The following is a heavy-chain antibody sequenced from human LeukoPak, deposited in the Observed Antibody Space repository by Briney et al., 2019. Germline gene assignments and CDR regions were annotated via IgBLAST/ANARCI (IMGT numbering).Heavy chain of an antibody. Sequence: GGSLRLSCVASGFTFSSYAMSWVRQAPGKGLEWVSSFSGSGGSIYYADSVKGRFTISRDNSKNTLYLQMNSLRAEDTSMYYCAKDARSFDWLFDHWGQGILVTVSS. V-gene: IGHV3-23*01. J-gene: IGHJ4*02. CDR3: AKDARSFDWLFDH. CDR1: GFTFSSYA. CDR2: FSGSGGSI. D-gene: IGHD3-9*01.